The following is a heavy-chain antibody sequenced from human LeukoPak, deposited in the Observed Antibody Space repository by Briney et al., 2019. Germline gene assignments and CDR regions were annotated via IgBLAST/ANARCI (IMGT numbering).Heavy chain of an antibody. CDR3: ARVVWGFLESPRPELDY. J-gene: IGHJ4*02. CDR1: GFTFSSYS. D-gene: IGHD3-3*01. Sequence: PGGSLRLSCAASGFTFSSYSMNWVRQAPGKGLEWVSSISSSSSYIYYADSVKGRFTISRDNAKNSLYLQMNSLRAEDTAVYYCARVVWGFLESPRPELDYWGQGTLVTVSS. V-gene: IGHV3-21*01. CDR2: ISSSSSYI.